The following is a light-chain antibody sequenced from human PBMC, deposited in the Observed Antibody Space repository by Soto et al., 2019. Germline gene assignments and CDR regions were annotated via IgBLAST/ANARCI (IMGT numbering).Light chain of an antibody. Sequence: DIQMTQSPSSLSGSAGDRVTITCRASQSISGYLNWYQQKPGKAPKVLMYGTSILQTGVSSRFCGSGSGTDFTLTINSLQPEDFATYYCQQSYSTPWTFGQGTKVEIK. V-gene: IGKV1-39*01. CDR3: QQSYSTPWT. CDR2: GTS. J-gene: IGKJ1*01. CDR1: QSISGY.